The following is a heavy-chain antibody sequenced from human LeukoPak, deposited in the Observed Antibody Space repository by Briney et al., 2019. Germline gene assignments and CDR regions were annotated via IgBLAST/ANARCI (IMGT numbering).Heavy chain of an antibody. V-gene: IGHV3-7*01. CDR2: ISQDGSET. D-gene: IGHD7-27*01. J-gene: IGHJ4*02. CDR1: GFTLNSFF. Sequence: PGGSLRLSCAASGFTLNSFFLNWVRLTPGRELEWVACISQDGSETFYMDSVRGRFTISRDNTKNSLYLQMDSLRDEDTAVYFCVRDLGHSIHYFDYWGQGALVTVSS. CDR3: VRDLGHSIHYFDY.